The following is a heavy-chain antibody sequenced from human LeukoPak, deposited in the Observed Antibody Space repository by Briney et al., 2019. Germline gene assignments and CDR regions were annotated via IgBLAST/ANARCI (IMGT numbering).Heavy chain of an antibody. CDR1: GGSISSYH. Sequence: SETLSLTCTVSGGSISSYHWSWIRQPPGKGLEWIGYIYYSGSTNYNPSLKSRVTISVDTSKNHFSLNLSSVTAADTAVYYCASHVVTTWGDYFDYWGQGTLVTVSS. D-gene: IGHD4-23*01. CDR2: IYYSGST. CDR3: ASHVVTTWGDYFDY. J-gene: IGHJ4*02. V-gene: IGHV4-59*08.